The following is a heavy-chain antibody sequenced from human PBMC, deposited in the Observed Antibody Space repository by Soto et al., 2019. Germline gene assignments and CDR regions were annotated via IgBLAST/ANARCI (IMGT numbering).Heavy chain of an antibody. Sequence: CGSLRISCEACGFTLRNYAMTLVRQAPGKGLEWVSLISANDVGTYYAESVKTRFTISTDQSRNTVYLQMDSLRADDTAIYYCAKAKNDYNWDNRPPFDDWGQGTLVTVSS. D-gene: IGHD1-20*01. J-gene: IGHJ4*02. CDR1: GFTLRNYA. CDR2: ISANDVGT. CDR3: AKAKNDYNWDNRPPFDD. V-gene: IGHV3-23*01.